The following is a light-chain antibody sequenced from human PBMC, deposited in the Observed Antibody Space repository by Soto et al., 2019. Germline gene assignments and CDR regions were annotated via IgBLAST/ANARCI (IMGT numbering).Light chain of an antibody. J-gene: IGLJ2*01. CDR1: TSDVGYYNY. CDR3: SSYAGSNNVI. V-gene: IGLV2-8*01. Sequence: QSVLTQSPSASGSPGQSVTISCTGTTSDVGYYNYVSWYQQHPGKAPKLMIYEVTKRPSGVPDRFSGSKSGNTASLTVSGLQAEDEADYYCSSYAGSNNVIFGGGTKVTVL. CDR2: EVT.